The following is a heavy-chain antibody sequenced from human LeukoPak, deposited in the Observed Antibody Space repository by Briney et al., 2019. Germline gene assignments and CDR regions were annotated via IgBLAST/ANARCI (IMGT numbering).Heavy chain of an antibody. V-gene: IGHV3-53*01. CDR3: ASPSGWFVH. Sequence: GGSLRLSCAASGLSVETNYMSWVRQSPEQGLEWVSVIWSGGASYYAESVKGRFTVSKDSSKNTLYLQMNSLRAEDTAVYYCASPSGWFVHWGQGSLVTVSS. D-gene: IGHD2-15*01. CDR1: GLSVETNY. CDR2: IWSGGAS. J-gene: IGHJ5*02.